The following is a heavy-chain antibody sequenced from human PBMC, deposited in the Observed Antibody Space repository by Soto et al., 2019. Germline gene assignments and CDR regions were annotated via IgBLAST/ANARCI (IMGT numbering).Heavy chain of an antibody. CDR2: IYYSGST. Sequence: SETLSLTCTVSGGSISSYYWSWIRQPPGKGLEWIGYIYYSGSTNYNPSLKSRVTISVDTSKNQFSLKLSSVTAADTAVYYCARVDYYDSSGNYGMDVWGQGTTVTVSS. CDR3: ARVDYYDSSGNYGMDV. CDR1: GGSISSYY. D-gene: IGHD3-22*01. J-gene: IGHJ6*02. V-gene: IGHV4-59*01.